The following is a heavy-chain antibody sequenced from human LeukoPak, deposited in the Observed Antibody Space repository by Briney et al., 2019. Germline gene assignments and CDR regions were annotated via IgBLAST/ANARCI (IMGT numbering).Heavy chain of an antibody. CDR2: INHSGST. Sequence: PSETLSLTCAVYGGSFSGYYWSWIRQPPGKGLEWIGEINHSGSTNYNPSLTSRVTVSVDTSKNQFSLKLSSVTAADTAVYYCARGRYCSSTSCYSRWFDPWGQGTLVTVSS. D-gene: IGHD2-2*01. CDR1: GGSFSGYY. V-gene: IGHV4-34*01. CDR3: ARGRYCSSTSCYSRWFDP. J-gene: IGHJ5*02.